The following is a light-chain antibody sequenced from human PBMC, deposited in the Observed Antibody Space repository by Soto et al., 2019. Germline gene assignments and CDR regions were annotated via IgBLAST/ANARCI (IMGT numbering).Light chain of an antibody. CDR2: GAA. V-gene: IGKV3-15*01. CDR1: QIVSSN. Sequence: EIVMTQSPATLSVSPGERATLSCRASQIVSSNFAWYQQKPRDAPRLLIYGAATRATGIPARFSGSGSGTEFTLTISSLQSEDSAVYYCQQRNIWPPVTFGQGTRLEIK. J-gene: IGKJ5*01. CDR3: QQRNIWPPVT.